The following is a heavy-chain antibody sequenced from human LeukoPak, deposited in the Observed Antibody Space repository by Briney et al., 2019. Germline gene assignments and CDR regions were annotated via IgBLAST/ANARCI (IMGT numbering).Heavy chain of an antibody. CDR1: GGSISSGSYY. J-gene: IGHJ3*02. D-gene: IGHD2-2*01. V-gene: IGHV4-61*02. CDR3: ARKYCSSTSCKGDAFDI. CDR2: IYTSGST. Sequence: SQTLSLTCTVSGGSISSGSYYWSWIRQPAGTGLEWIGRIYTSGSTNYNPSLKSRVTISVDKSKNQFSLKLSSVTAADTAVYYCARKYCSSTSCKGDAFDIWGQGTMVTVSS.